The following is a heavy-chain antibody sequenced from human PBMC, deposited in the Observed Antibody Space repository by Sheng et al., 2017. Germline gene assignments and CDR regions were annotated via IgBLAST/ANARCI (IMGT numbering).Heavy chain of an antibody. D-gene: IGHD2-15*01. J-gene: IGHJ3*02. V-gene: IGHV4-34*01. CDR3: ARGPLIADLPLFHSIGAFAI. CDR2: INHSGMT. CDR1: AVSLNYYY. Sequence: QVQLQQWGAGLLKPSETLSLTCAVDAVSLNYYYWSWIRQSPGKGLEWIGEINHSGMTNYNPSLKSRVAISLGTSGNQFSLRLTSVTAADTAVYYCARGPLIADLPLFHSIGAFAIWGQGTTVIVSS.